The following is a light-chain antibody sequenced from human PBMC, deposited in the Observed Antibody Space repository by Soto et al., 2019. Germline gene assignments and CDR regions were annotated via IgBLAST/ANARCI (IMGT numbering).Light chain of an antibody. CDR2: GAS. J-gene: IGKJ4*01. CDR1: QSVRSSS. CDR3: QQYNNWPRT. Sequence: EIVLTQSPGTLSLSPGERATLSCRASQSVRSSSLAWYQQKPGQAPRLLIYGASSRATGIPVRFSGSGSGTEFTLTISSLQSEDFAVYYCQQYNNWPRTFGGGTKVDI. V-gene: IGKV3-20*01.